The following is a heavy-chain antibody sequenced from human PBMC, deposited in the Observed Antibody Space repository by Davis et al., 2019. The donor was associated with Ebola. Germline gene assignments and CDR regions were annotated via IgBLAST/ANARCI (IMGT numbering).Heavy chain of an antibody. J-gene: IGHJ4*02. CDR1: GFTFSSYS. CDR2: ISSSSSYI. Sequence: GESLKISCAASGFTFSSYSMNWVRQAPGKGLEWVSSISSSSSYIYYADSVKGRFTIYRDDARNSLFLQMNSLREEDTAVYYCAREESYYGGYLDLWGQGILVTVSS. CDR3: AREESYYGGYLDL. V-gene: IGHV3-21*01. D-gene: IGHD3-10*01.